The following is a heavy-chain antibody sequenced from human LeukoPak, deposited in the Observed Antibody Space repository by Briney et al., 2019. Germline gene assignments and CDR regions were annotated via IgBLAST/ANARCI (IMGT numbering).Heavy chain of an antibody. V-gene: IGHV3-21*01. CDR2: ISPKSDFI. CDR3: ARADCSSSTCYLRRSWFDP. CDR1: GFSFNYYD. J-gene: IGHJ5*02. D-gene: IGHD2-2*01. Sequence: PGGSLKLSCVGSGFSFNYYDMNWVRQAPGKGLEWVSSISPKSDFIYYSDSVRGRFTISRDNAENSLYLQMNSLRAEDTAVYYCARADCSSSTCYLRRSWFDPWGQGTLVTVSS.